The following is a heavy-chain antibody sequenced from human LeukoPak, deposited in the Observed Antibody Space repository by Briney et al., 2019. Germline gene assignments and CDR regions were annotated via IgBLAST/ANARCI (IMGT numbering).Heavy chain of an antibody. CDR1: GGSISGYY. D-gene: IGHD3-22*01. Sequence: SETLSLTCTVSGGSISGYYWSWIRQPPGKGLEWIGYIYYSGSTNYNPSLKSRATISVDTSKNQFSLKLSSVTAADTAVYYCARLKYYYDSSGYRAEYFQHWGQGTLVTVSS. V-gene: IGHV4-59*01. CDR2: IYYSGST. J-gene: IGHJ1*01. CDR3: ARLKYYYDSSGYRAEYFQH.